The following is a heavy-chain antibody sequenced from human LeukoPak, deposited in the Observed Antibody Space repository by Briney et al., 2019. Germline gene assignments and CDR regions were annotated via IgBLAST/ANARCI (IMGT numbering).Heavy chain of an antibody. J-gene: IGHJ4*02. CDR2: ITYRGGP. CDR3: ATYGGDWKFDS. V-gene: IGHV4-34*01. D-gene: IGHD2-21*01. Sequence: SGTLSLTCGASDGSLDIYYWMFVRQPPGKGLQWIGEITYRGGPSYLPSLKSRVTISIDASQRHISLRLNSVTAADTAVYYCATYGGDWKFDSWGLGTLVTVSS. CDR1: DGSLDIYY.